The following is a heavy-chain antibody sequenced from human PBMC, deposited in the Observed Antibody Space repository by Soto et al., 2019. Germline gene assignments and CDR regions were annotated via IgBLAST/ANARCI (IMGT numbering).Heavy chain of an antibody. J-gene: IGHJ4*02. CDR3: ARLRAYDFWSGYVDY. V-gene: IGHV1-3*01. D-gene: IGHD3-3*01. Sequence: ASVKVSCKASGYTFTSYAMHWLRQAPGQRLEWMGWINAGNGNTKYSQKFQGRVTITRDTFASTAYMELSSLRSEDTAVYYCARLRAYDFWSGYVDYWGQGTLVTVSS. CDR1: GYTFTSYA. CDR2: INAGNGNT.